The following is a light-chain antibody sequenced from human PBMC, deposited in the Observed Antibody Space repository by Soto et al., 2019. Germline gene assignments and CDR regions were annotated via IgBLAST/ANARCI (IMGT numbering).Light chain of an antibody. CDR3: QHYNSYSCS. CDR2: DAS. J-gene: IGKJ1*01. Sequence: DIQMTQSPSTLSASVGDRVTITCRASQSISSWLAWYQQKPGKAPKLLIYDASSLGSGVPSRFSGSRSGTEFTLTISSLQPDDFATYYCQHYNSYSCSFGQGTKVDIK. CDR1: QSISSW. V-gene: IGKV1-5*01.